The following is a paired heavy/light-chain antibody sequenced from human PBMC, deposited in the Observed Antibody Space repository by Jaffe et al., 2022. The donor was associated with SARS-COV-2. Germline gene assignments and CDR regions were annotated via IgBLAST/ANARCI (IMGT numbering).Heavy chain of an antibody. CDR1: GFTFSSYG. D-gene: IGHD1-26*01. V-gene: IGHV3-30*18. CDR2: ISSDGINK. J-gene: IGHJ6*02. CDR3: AKALGSYYPIQDYYYYYYAMDV. Sequence: QVQLVESGGGVVQPGRSLRLSCAASGFTFSSYGLHWVRQAPGKGLHWVAAISSDGINKYYADSVKGRFSISRDNSKNTVYLQMSSLRPEDTAVYYCAKALGSYYPIQDYYYYYYAMDVWGQGTTVTVSS.
Light chain of an antibody. CDR1: SSNIGADYD. CDR2: DNV. CDR3: QSYDSSLSVVV. V-gene: IGLV1-40*01. Sequence: QSVLTQAPSVSGAPGQRVTISCTGSSSNIGADYDVHWYQQLPGTAPKLLIYDNVNRPSGVPDRFSGSKSGTSASLAISGLQADDEADYYCQSYDSSLSVVVFGGGTKLAVL. J-gene: IGLJ2*01.